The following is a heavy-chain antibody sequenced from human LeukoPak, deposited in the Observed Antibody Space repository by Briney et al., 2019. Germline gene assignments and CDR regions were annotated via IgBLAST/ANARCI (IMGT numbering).Heavy chain of an antibody. CDR2: IYYSGST. J-gene: IGHJ6*02. V-gene: IGHV4-59*08. Sequence: SETLSLTCTVSGGSISSYYWSWIRQPPGKGLEWIGYIYYSGSTNYNPSLKRRVTISVDTSKNQFSLKLSSVTAADTAVYYCARRSGYHPRFYGMDVWGQGTTVTVSS. CDR1: GGSISSYY. D-gene: IGHD3-22*01. CDR3: ARRSGYHPRFYGMDV.